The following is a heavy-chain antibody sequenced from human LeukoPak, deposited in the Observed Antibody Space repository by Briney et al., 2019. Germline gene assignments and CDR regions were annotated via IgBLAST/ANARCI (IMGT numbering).Heavy chain of an antibody. D-gene: IGHD6-6*01. CDR2: IYYSGST. CDR3: AGSSSSNYCYGMDV. Sequence: SETLSLTCTVSGGSISSYYWSWIRQPPGKGLEWIGYIYYSGSTKYNPSLKSRVTISLDTSKNQFSLKLSSVTAADTAVYYCAGSSSSNYCYGMDVWGQGTTVTVSS. J-gene: IGHJ6*02. V-gene: IGHV4-59*01. CDR1: GGSISSYY.